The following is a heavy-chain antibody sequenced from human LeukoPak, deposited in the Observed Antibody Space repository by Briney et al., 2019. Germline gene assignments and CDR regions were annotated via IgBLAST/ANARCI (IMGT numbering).Heavy chain of an antibody. CDR3: AGDTAMARIDY. Sequence: PSETLSLXCTVSGGSISSGSYYWSWIRQPAGKGPEWIGRIYTSGSTNYNPSLKSRVTISVDTSKNQFSLKLSSVTAADTAVYYCAGDTAMARIDYWGQGTLVTVSS. CDR2: IYTSGST. J-gene: IGHJ4*02. CDR1: GGSISSGSYY. V-gene: IGHV4-61*02. D-gene: IGHD5-18*01.